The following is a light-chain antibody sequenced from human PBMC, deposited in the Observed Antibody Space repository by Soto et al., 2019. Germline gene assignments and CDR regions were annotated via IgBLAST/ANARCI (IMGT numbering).Light chain of an antibody. Sequence: QAVVTQEPSLTVSPGGTVTLTCASSAGAVTSGHYPNWIQQKPGQTPIALIHSTSTKHSWTPARFSGSLLGDKAALTLSGVQPEDEAEYYCLLYYAGVQVFGGGTKLTVL. V-gene: IGLV7-43*01. CDR1: AGAVTSGHY. CDR2: STS. CDR3: LLYYAGVQV. J-gene: IGLJ3*02.